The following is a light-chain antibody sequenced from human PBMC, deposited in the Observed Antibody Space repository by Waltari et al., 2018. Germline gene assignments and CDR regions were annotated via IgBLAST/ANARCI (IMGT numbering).Light chain of an antibody. CDR3: QTWDSSTAV. Sequence: SYELTQPPSVSVSPGQTASITCSGHKLGDKFASWFQQKPGQSPVLVIYEDTKRPSGIPERFSGSNSGNTATLTISGTQAMDEADFYCQTWDSSTAVFGGGTKLTVL. V-gene: IGLV3-1*01. CDR1: KLGDKF. CDR2: EDT. J-gene: IGLJ2*01.